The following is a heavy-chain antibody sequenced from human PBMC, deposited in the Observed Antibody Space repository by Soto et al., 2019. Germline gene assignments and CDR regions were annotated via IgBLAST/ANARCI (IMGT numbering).Heavy chain of an antibody. CDR1: GFTFSSYW. CDR2: MNEDGGTT. V-gene: IGHV3-74*01. D-gene: IGHD3-10*01. J-gene: IGHJ6*02. CDR3: ARDGAGRGIYYYGMDV. Sequence: QTSETLRLSCAASGFTFSSYWMHWVRQAPGKGLVWVSRMNEDGGTTDYADSVKGRFTISRDNAKNTLYLQMNSLRAEDTAGYNCARDGAGRGIYYYGMDVWGQGTTVTVSS.